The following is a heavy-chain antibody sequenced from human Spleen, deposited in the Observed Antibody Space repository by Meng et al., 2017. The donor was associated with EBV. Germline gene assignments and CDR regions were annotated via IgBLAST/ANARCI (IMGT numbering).Heavy chain of an antibody. CDR2: VHYTGST. D-gene: IGHD6-19*01. CDR1: GHPTRRFSS. CDR3: ARPFPSWQSPRLDPFGA. J-gene: IGHJ5*02. V-gene: IGHV4-39*01. Sequence: ESAPGQVKPSQTVPLTSLGSGHPTRRFSSGGWTRQPPGRGLEWIGRVHYTGSTYYSPSLKSRVTVSVDTSKNQFSLRLTSVTAADTAVYYCARPFPSWQSPRLDPFGAWGQGTLVTVSS.